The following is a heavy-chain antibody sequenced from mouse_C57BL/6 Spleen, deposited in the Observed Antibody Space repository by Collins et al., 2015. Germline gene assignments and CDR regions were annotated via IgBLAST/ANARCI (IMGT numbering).Heavy chain of an antibody. Sequence: EVKLLQSGGGLVQPGGSLKLSCAAPGIDFSRYWMSWVRRAPGKGLEWIGEINPDSSTINYAPSLKDKFIISRDNAKNTLYLQMSKVRSEDTALYYCARHDYGSPWFAYWGQGTLVTVSA. CDR3: ARHDYGSPWFAY. V-gene: IGHV4-1*01. J-gene: IGHJ3*01. CDR2: INPDSSTI. CDR1: GIDFSRYW. D-gene: IGHD1-1*01.